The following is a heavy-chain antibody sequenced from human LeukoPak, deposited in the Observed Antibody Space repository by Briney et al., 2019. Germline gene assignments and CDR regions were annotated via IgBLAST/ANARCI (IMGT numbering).Heavy chain of an antibody. D-gene: IGHD6-19*01. CDR2: VYSSGSS. CDR1: VRLLHRHY. V-gene: IGHV4-59*08. CDR3: ARIAGPGSCRSIFDS. J-gene: IGHJ4*02. Sequence: SDTLSLPYSIWVRLLHRHYALGTRQPPGKGLEWIGYVYSSGSSSSNRSHNKGPITTVNTSKNHFSLKLSTGTAADTAAYYCARIAGPGSCRSIFDSWGQGIVVSVSS.